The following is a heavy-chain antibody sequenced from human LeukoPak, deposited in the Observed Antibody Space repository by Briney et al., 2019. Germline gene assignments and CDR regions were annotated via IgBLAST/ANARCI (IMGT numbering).Heavy chain of an antibody. V-gene: IGHV4-34*01. Sequence: SETLSLPCAVYGGSFSGYYWSWIRQPPGKGLEWIGEINHSGNTNYNPSLKSRVTISVDTSKNQFSLKLSSVTAADTAVYYCARGPYDSSRDWGQGTLVTVSS. CDR3: ARGPYDSSRD. CDR1: GGSFSGYY. CDR2: INHSGNT. J-gene: IGHJ4*02. D-gene: IGHD3-22*01.